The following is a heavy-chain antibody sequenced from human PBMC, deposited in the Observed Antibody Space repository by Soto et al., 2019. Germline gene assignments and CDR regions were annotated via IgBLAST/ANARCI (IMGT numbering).Heavy chain of an antibody. D-gene: IGHD1-1*01. V-gene: IGHV4-31*03. CDR3: AGNWNPRSSGNFDY. Sequence: QVQLQESGPGLVKPSQTLSLTCTVSGGSISSGGYYWSWIRQHPGKGLEWIGYIYYSGSTYYNPSLKSRVTLSVDTSKNQFALKLSAVTAADTAVYYCAGNWNPRSSGNFDYWGQGTLVTVSS. J-gene: IGHJ4*02. CDR2: IYYSGST. CDR1: GGSISSGGYY.